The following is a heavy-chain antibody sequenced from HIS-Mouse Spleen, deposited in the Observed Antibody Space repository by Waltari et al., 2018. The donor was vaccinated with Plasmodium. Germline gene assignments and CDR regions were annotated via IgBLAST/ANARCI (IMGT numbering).Heavy chain of an antibody. CDR3: ARDRITGTSYFDY. CDR2: FYYSGST. CDR1: GGSISSSSYY. D-gene: IGHD1-7*01. V-gene: IGHV4-39*07. J-gene: IGHJ4*02. Sequence: QLQLQESGPGLVKPSETLSLTCPVSGGSISSSSYYWGWIRQPPGKGLEWLGSFYYSGSTYYPPSLKSRVPISVDTSKNLFSLKLRSVTAADTAVYYCARDRITGTSYFDYWGQGTLVTVSS.